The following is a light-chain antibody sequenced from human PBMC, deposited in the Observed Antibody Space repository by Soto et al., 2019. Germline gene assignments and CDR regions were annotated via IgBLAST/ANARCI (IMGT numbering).Light chain of an antibody. Sequence: QSVLTQPPSASGTPGQRVTISCSGSRSNIETNIVAWYQQVPGTAPKLLIYADSQRPSGVPDRFSGSKSGTSASLAIRGLQSEDEADYYCQSYDSSLSGYVFGTGTKVTVL. CDR2: ADS. J-gene: IGLJ1*01. V-gene: IGLV1-44*01. CDR1: RSNIETNI. CDR3: QSYDSSLSGYV.